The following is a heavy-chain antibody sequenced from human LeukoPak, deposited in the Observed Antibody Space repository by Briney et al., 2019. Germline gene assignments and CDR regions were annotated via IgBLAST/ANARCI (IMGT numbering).Heavy chain of an antibody. J-gene: IGHJ4*02. CDR3: ARDLAYSRLDY. CDR1: GLTFSSSW. CDR2: INPDGNKK. D-gene: IGHD5-18*01. Sequence: ESLRLSCAVSGLTFSSSWMDWVRPAPGKGVEWVASINPDGNKKYSADSVKGRFTISRDNAENSLYLQMNSLRVKDTAFYYCARDLAYSRLDYWGQGMLVTVSS. V-gene: IGHV3-7*01.